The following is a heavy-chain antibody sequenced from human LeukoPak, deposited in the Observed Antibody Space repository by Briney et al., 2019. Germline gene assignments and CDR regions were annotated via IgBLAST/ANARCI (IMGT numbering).Heavy chain of an antibody. V-gene: IGHV4-39*01. CDR3: ARSYRGFPYYFDY. J-gene: IGHJ4*02. Sequence: SETLSLTCTVSGGSISSSSYYWGWIRQPPGEGLEWIGSIYYSGSTYYNPSLKSRVTISVDTSKNQFSLKLSSVTAADTAVYYCARSYRGFPYYFDYWGQGTLVTVSS. D-gene: IGHD3-16*02. CDR2: IYYSGST. CDR1: GGSISSSSYY.